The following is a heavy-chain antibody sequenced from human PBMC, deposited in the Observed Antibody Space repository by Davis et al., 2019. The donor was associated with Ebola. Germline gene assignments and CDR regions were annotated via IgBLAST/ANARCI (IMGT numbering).Heavy chain of an antibody. J-gene: IGHJ4*02. CDR2: ISAYNGNT. D-gene: IGHD3-10*01. CDR3: ARDSYYYYGSGSYYRNFDY. CDR1: AGTFSSYA. Sequence: AASVKVSCKASAGTFSSYAISWVRQAPGHGLEWMGWISAYNGNTNYAQKLQGRVTMTTDTSTSTAYMELRSLRSDDTAVYYCARDSYYYYGSGSYYRNFDYWGQGTLVTVSS. V-gene: IGHV1-18*01.